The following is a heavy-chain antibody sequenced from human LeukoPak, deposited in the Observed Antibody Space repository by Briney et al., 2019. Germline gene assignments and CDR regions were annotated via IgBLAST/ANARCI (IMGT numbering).Heavy chain of an antibody. CDR3: AKDRVFSGTRLQYYYYYYGMDV. CDR2: ISYDGSNK. D-gene: IGHD2-2*01. CDR1: GFTFSSYG. V-gene: IGHV3-30*18. J-gene: IGHJ6*02. Sequence: GGSLRLSCAASGFTFSSYGMHWVRQAPGKGLEWVAVISYDGSNKYYADSVKGRFTISRDNSKNTLYLQMNSLRAEDTAVYYCAKDRVFSGTRLQYYYYYYGMDVWGQGTTVTVSS.